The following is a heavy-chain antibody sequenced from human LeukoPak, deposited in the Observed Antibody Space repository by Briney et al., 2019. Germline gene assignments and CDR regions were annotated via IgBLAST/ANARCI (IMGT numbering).Heavy chain of an antibody. D-gene: IGHD2-15*01. Sequence: GGSLRLSCAASGFTFEDYGMSCVRQAPGEGLEWVSGINWSGGRTGYADSVKGRFTISRDNAKNSLYLQMNSLRAEDTALYYCARGTDVVVAANFDYWGQGTLDTVSS. CDR2: INWSGGRT. CDR3: ARGTDVVVAANFDY. CDR1: GFTFEDYG. V-gene: IGHV3-20*04. J-gene: IGHJ4*02.